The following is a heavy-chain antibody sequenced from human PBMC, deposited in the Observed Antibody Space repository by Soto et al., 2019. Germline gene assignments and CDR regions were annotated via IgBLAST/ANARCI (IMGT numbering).Heavy chain of an antibody. CDR1: GGSISSYY. D-gene: IGHD3-22*01. V-gene: IGHV4-59*01. CDR2: IYYSGST. Sequence: SETLSLTCTVSGGSISSYYWSWIRQPLGKGLEWIGYIYYSGSTNYNPSLKSRVTISVDTSKNQFSLKLSSVTAADTAVYYCARAIGWWHYYDSSGYQHFDYWGQGTLVTVSS. J-gene: IGHJ4*02. CDR3: ARAIGWWHYYDSSGYQHFDY.